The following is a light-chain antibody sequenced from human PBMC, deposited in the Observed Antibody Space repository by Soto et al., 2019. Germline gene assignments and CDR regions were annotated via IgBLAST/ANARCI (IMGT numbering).Light chain of an antibody. CDR3: QQYGSAPRT. Sequence: EIVLTQSPGTLSLSPGERAILSCGASQSVSSDSLAWYRQKPGQAPRLLVYDASSRATGIPDRFSGSGSGTDFTLTISRLEPEDFAVYYCQQYGSAPRTFGQGTKVEIK. CDR1: QSVSSDS. V-gene: IGKV3-20*01. J-gene: IGKJ1*01. CDR2: DAS.